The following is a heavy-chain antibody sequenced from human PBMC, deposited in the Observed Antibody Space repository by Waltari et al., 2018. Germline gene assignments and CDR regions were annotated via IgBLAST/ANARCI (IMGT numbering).Heavy chain of an antibody. Sequence: EVQLVETGGGLIQPGGSLRLSCAASGFSVRSNYMSWVSQAPGKVLEWVSVFYSGGRPHHADSVKGRFTISRDNSKNTLYLQMNTLRAGDTAVYYCASTNQSSSWYPMGYFDLWGRGTLVTVSS. V-gene: IGHV3-53*02. D-gene: IGHD6-13*01. J-gene: IGHJ2*01. CDR1: GFSVRSNY. CDR2: FYSGGRP. CDR3: ASTNQSSSWYPMGYFDL.